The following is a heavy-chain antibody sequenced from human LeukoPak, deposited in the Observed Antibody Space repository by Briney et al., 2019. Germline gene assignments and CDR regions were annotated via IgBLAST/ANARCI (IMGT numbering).Heavy chain of an antibody. CDR2: IYYSGST. J-gene: IGHJ5*02. D-gene: IGHD4-17*01. CDR3: ARHVVRRTTTVTTYSWFDP. CDR1: GGSINSYY. V-gene: IGHV4-59*05. Sequence: SETLSLTCTVSGGSINSYYWSWIRQPPGKGLEWIGSIYYSGSTYYNPSLKSRVTISVDTSKNRFSLKLSSVTAADTAVYYCARHVVRRTTTVTTYSWFDPWGQGTLVTVSS.